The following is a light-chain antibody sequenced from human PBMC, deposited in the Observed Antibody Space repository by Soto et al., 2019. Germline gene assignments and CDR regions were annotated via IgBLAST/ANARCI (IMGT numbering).Light chain of an antibody. CDR3: GHYGSSPPYT. CDR2: GAS. Sequence: EIVLTQSPGTLSLSPGERATLSCRARQSVSSSYLAWYQQKPGQAPRLLIYGASSRATGIPDRFSGSGAGTDFTLTISSMYPEDFAVYYCGHYGSSPPYTFGPGTKVDIK. V-gene: IGKV3-20*01. CDR1: QSVSSSY. J-gene: IGKJ3*01.